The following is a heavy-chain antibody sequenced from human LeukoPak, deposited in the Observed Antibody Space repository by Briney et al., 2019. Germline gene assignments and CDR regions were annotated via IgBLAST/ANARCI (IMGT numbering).Heavy chain of an antibody. CDR2: MDSSSSYI. Sequence: GGSLKLSCAASGFTFSSYSMIWVRQAPGKGLEWVSSMDSSSSYIYYADSMKGRFTISRDNAKNSLYLHMNSLRAEDTAVYYCARSFGDLSDFDYWGQGTLVTVPS. J-gene: IGHJ4*02. CDR3: ARSFGDLSDFDY. V-gene: IGHV3-21*01. D-gene: IGHD3-10*01. CDR1: GFTFSSYS.